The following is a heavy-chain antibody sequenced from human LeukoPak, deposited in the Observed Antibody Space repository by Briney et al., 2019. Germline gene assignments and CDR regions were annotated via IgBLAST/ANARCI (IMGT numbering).Heavy chain of an antibody. Sequence: GGSLRLSCAASGFTFSTYIMNWVRQTPGKGLEWVSSIGTSTSYIYYADSVKGRFTISRDNAKNSLYLEMNSLRAEDTAVYYCASNGDGYNSPLNYWGQGTLVTVSS. D-gene: IGHD5-24*01. V-gene: IGHV3-21*01. CDR1: GFTFSTYI. J-gene: IGHJ4*02. CDR3: ASNGDGYNSPLNY. CDR2: IGTSTSYI.